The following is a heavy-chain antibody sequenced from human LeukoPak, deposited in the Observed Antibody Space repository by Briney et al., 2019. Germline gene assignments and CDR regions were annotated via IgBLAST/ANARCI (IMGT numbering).Heavy chain of an antibody. D-gene: IGHD1-1*01. CDR2: INHSGST. CDR1: GGSISSYY. CDR3: ASRYNWNDGGY. V-gene: IGHV4-34*01. J-gene: IGHJ4*02. Sequence: PSETLSLTCTVSGGSISSYYWSWIRQPPGKGLEWIGEINHSGSTNYNPSLKSRVTISVDTSKNQFSLKLSSVTAADTAVYYCASRYNWNDGGYWGQGTLVTVSS.